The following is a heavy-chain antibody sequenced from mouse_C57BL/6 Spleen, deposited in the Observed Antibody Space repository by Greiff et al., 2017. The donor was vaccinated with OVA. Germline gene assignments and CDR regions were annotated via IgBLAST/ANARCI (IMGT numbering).Heavy chain of an antibody. J-gene: IGHJ3*01. CDR3: ARHYYYGSSYGFAY. Sequence: EVKVVESGGGLVKPGGSLKLSCAASGFTFSDYGMHWVRQAPEKGLEWVAYISSGSSTIYYADTVKGRFTISRDNAKNTLFLQMTSLRSEDTAMYYCARHYYYGSSYGFAYWGQGTLVTVSA. D-gene: IGHD1-1*01. CDR2: ISSGSSTI. V-gene: IGHV5-17*01. CDR1: GFTFSDYG.